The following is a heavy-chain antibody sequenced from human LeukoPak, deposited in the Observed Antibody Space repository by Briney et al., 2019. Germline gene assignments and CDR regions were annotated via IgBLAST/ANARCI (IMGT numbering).Heavy chain of an antibody. D-gene: IGHD1-7*01. V-gene: IGHV4-34*01. CDR3: ARGGEKWNFY. J-gene: IGHJ4*02. CDR2: INRSGSI. CDR1: GGSFSGYY. Sequence: SETLSLTCAVYGGSFSGYYRSWIRQPPGKGLELMGEINRSGSIDYNPSLKSRVTISADTSKNQFLLNLNSVTAADTAVYYCARGGEKWNFYWGQGTLVTVS.